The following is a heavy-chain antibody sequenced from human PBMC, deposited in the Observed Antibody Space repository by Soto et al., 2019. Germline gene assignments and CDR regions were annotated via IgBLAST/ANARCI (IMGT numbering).Heavy chain of an antibody. Sequence: SGGSLRLSCAASGFTIRTYAMGWVRQAPGKGLEWVSDIGGSGENTYVADSVKGRFTISRDNSKNILYLHMNSLRAEDTAIYYCAKDTAYDSSGYYGSLNYYYDNWGQGTLVTVSS. D-gene: IGHD3-22*01. V-gene: IGHV3-23*01. CDR1: GFTIRTYA. CDR3: AKDTAYDSSGYYGSLNYYYDN. CDR2: IGGSGENT. J-gene: IGHJ4*02.